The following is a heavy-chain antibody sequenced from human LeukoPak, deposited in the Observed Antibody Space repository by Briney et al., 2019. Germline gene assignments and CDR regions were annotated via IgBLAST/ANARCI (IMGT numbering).Heavy chain of an antibody. D-gene: IGHD6-19*01. CDR1: GGSISSYY. V-gene: IGHV4-39*01. J-gene: IGHJ4*02. Sequence: SETLSLTCTVSGGSISSYYWGWIRQPPGKGLEWIGSIYYSGSTYYNPSLKSRVTISVDTSKNQFSLKLSSVTAADTAVYYCATYSSGWSPIDYWGQGTLVTVSS. CDR3: ATYSSGWSPIDY. CDR2: IYYSGST.